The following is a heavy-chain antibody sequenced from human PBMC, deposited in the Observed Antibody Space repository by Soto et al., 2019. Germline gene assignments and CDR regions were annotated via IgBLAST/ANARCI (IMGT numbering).Heavy chain of an antibody. J-gene: IGHJ4*02. CDR1: GDSVSSEIAA. CDR2: TYYRSKWHN. V-gene: IGHV6-1*01. Sequence: SRTLSRTCAISGDSVSSEIAACDWIRQSPSRGLEWLGRTYYRSKWHNDYAVSVKSRIIINPDTSKNQYSLQLNTVTPEHTDMYYGARSGNEVPVDYWGPGALVTVPS. D-gene: IGHD3-10*01. CDR3: ARSGNEVPVDY.